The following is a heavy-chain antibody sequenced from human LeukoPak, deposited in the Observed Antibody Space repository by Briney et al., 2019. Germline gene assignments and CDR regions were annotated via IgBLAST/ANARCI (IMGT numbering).Heavy chain of an antibody. Sequence: PSETLSLTCAGSGGSISSSNWWSWVRQPRGKGLEWIGAIYHSESTNYNPSLKSRVTISVDKSKNQFSLKLSSVTAADTAVYYCARTPIYYFDNSGYYNWGQGTLVTVSS. CDR3: ARTPIYYFDNSGYYN. CDR1: GGSISSSNW. J-gene: IGHJ4*02. D-gene: IGHD3-22*01. V-gene: IGHV4-4*02. CDR2: IYHSEST.